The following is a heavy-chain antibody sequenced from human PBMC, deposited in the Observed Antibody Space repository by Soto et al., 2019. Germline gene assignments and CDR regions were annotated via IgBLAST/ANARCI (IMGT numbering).Heavy chain of an antibody. J-gene: IGHJ4*02. D-gene: IGHD6-19*01. CDR1: GFTFSSYA. V-gene: IGHV3-23*01. CDR3: AKDSSSGSLDY. Sequence: GGSLRLSCAASGFTFSSYAMSWVRQAPGKGLEWVSAISGSGGSTYYADSAKGRFTISRDNSKNTLYLQMNSLRAEDTAVYYYAKDSSSGSLDYWGRGTPVTVSS. CDR2: ISGSGGST.